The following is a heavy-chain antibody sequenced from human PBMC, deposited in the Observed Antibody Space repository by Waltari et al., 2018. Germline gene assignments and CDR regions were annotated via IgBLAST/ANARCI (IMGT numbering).Heavy chain of an antibody. Sequence: QVQLQESGPGLVKPSETLSLTCAVSGYSISSGYYWGWIRQPPGKGLEWIGSIYHSGSTNDNPSLKSRVTIAVDTSKSQFSLKLSSVTAADTAVYYCARGLSGSYLRRRTLFDYWGQGTLVTVSS. CDR1: GYSISSGYY. CDR2: IYHSGST. D-gene: IGHD3-10*01. J-gene: IGHJ4*02. CDR3: ARGLSGSYLRRRTLFDY. V-gene: IGHV4-38-2*01.